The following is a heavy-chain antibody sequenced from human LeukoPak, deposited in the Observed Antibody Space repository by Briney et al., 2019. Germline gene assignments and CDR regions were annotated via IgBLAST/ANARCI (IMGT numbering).Heavy chain of an antibody. CDR3: ARDGRSSGWFGWFDP. V-gene: IGHV3-66*01. CDR1: GFTVTNTY. CDR2: IYSGGST. J-gene: IGHJ5*02. Sequence: GGSLRLSCTASGFTVTNTYVSWVRQAPGKGLEWVSVIYSGGSTYYRDSVKGRFTMSRDNSKSTLYLEMNSLRAEDTAVYYCARDGRSSGWFGWFDPWGQGTLVTVSS. D-gene: IGHD6-19*01.